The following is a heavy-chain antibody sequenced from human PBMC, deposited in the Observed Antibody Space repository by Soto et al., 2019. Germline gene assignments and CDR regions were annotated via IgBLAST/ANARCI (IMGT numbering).Heavy chain of an antibody. CDR3: ARDQGGIAVAGFDY. V-gene: IGHV4-59*12. CDR1: GGSISSYY. J-gene: IGHJ4*02. Sequence: KASETLSLTCTVSGGSISSYYWSWIRQPPGKGLEWIGYIHYSGNTNYNLSLKSRVTISVDKSKNHFSLNLSSVTAADTAVYYCARDQGGIAVAGFDYWGQGTLVTVSS. CDR2: IHYSGNT. D-gene: IGHD6-19*01.